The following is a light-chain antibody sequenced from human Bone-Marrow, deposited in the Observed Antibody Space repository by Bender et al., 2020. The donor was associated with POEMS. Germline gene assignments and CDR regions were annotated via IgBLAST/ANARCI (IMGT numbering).Light chain of an antibody. CDR1: SSDISAYDF. CDR2: QVN. Sequence: QSALTQPPSASGSPGQSVTISCTGTSSDISAYDFVSWYQQYPGTVPKLIIYQVNKRPLGVPDRFSGSKSANTASLTVSGLQPEDEADYFCTSYAGSNNLYVFGTGTQVTVL. CDR3: TSYAGSNNLYV. V-gene: IGLV2-8*01. J-gene: IGLJ1*01.